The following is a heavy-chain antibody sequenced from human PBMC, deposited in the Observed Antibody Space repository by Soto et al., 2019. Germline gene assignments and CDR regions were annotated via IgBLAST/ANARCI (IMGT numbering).Heavy chain of an antibody. D-gene: IGHD3-10*01. CDR2: IYHSGNT. CDR3: ARFRGVIYGFDP. CDR1: GGSISSGGYS. J-gene: IGHJ5*02. Sequence: PSETLSLTCAVSGGSISSGGYSWSWIRQPPEKGLEWIGYIYHSGNTHYSPPLKSRVTISIDRSRNHFSLKLNSLTAADTAVYYCARFRGVIYGFDPWGQGTLVTVSS. V-gene: IGHV4-30-2*01.